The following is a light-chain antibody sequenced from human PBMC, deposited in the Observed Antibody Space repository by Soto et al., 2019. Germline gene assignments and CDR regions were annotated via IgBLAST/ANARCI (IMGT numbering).Light chain of an antibody. CDR1: QSISSW. J-gene: IGKJ1*01. V-gene: IGKV1-5*03. Sequence: DIQMTQSPSTLSASVGDRVTITCRASQSISSWLAWYQQKPGTAPKLLIYKASTLQSGVPSRFSGSGSGTEFTLTISSLKPDDSATYYCQQYKDNWTFGQGTKVDIK. CDR3: QQYKDNWT. CDR2: KAS.